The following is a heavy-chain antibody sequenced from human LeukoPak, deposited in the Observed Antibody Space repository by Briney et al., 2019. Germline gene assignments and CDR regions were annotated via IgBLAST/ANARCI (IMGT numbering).Heavy chain of an antibody. J-gene: IGHJ4*02. CDR1: GFTFSSYS. CDR3: ATYPVAVAGVLIDY. Sequence: GGSLRLSCAASGFTFSSYSMNWVRQAPGKGLEWVSSISSSSSYIYYADSVKGRFTISRDNAKNSLYLQMNSLRAEDTAVYYCATYPVAVAGVLIDYWGQGTLVTVSS. D-gene: IGHD6-19*01. CDR2: ISSSSSYI. V-gene: IGHV3-21*01.